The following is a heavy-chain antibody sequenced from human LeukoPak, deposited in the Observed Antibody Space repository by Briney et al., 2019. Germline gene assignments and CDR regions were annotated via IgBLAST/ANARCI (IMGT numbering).Heavy chain of an antibody. CDR1: DGSLINYY. D-gene: IGHD2-2*01. J-gene: IGHJ4*02. Sequence: PSETLSLTCGVYDGSLINYYCHWIRQAPGKGLEWIGEISHGGITKHNPSLKSRVTMSQDTSKRQFSLKMNSMTAADTGVYYCGVFMDVVPGSMSWGLGTLVTVSS. CDR3: GVFMDVVPGSMS. CDR2: ISHGGIT. V-gene: IGHV4-34*01.